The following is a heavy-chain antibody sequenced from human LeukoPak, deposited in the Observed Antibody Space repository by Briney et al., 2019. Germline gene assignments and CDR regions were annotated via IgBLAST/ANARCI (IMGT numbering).Heavy chain of an antibody. Sequence: GGSLRLSCAASGFTFSSYAMTWVRQAPGKGLEWVSTISASGPYYADAVRGWFTISRDNSRNTLSLQMDSLRAEDTAVYYCAKDHESDGYPCLDHWGLGTLVTVSS. D-gene: IGHD3-22*01. V-gene: IGHV3-23*01. CDR1: GFTFSSYA. J-gene: IGHJ4*02. CDR3: AKDHESDGYPCLDH. CDR2: ISASGP.